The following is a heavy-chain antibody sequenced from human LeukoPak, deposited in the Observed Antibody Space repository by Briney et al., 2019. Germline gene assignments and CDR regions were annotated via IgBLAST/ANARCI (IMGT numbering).Heavy chain of an antibody. CDR2: ISGSGGST. D-gene: IGHD2-2*01. CDR1: GFTFSSYA. J-gene: IGHJ4*02. CDR3: AKDIVVVPAALGIFDY. Sequence: GGSLRPSCAASGFTFSSYAMSWVRRAPGKGLEWVSAISGSGGSTYYADSVKGRFTISRDNSKNTLYLQMNSLRAEDTAVYYCAKDIVVVPAALGIFDYWGQGTLVTVSS. V-gene: IGHV3-23*01.